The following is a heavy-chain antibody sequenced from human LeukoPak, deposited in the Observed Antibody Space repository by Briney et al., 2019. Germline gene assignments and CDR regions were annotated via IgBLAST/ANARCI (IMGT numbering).Heavy chain of an antibody. V-gene: IGHV3-30*03. D-gene: IGHD3-9*01. CDR1: GFTFSTYG. CDR3: ARDAYDILTGYPAYYYMDV. Sequence: GRSLRLSCAASGFTFSTYGMHWVRQAPGKGLQWVADISYDATNRYYADSVKGRFTISRDNAKNSLYLQMNSLRAEDTAVYYCARDAYDILTGYPAYYYMDVWGKGTTVTVSS. CDR2: ISYDATNR. J-gene: IGHJ6*03.